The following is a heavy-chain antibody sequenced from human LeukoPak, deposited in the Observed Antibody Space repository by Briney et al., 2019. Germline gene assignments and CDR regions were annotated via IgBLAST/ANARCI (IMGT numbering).Heavy chain of an antibody. CDR2: IKQDGSEK. D-gene: IGHD3-9*01. CDR3: ARTYYDILTGEIDY. Sequence: GGSLRLSCAASGFTFSSYWMSWVRQAPGKGLEWVANIKQDGSEKYYVDSVKGRFTISRDNAKNSLYLQMNSLRAEDTAVYYCARTYYDILTGEIDYWGQGTLVTVSS. V-gene: IGHV3-7*01. J-gene: IGHJ4*02. CDR1: GFTFSSYW.